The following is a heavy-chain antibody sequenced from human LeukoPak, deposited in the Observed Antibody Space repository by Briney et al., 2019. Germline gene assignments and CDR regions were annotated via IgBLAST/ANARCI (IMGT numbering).Heavy chain of an antibody. Sequence: GGSLRLSCAASGFTFSSYGMHWVRQAPGKGPEWVAFIRYDGSNKYYADSVKGRFTISRDNSKNTLYLQMNSLRAEDTAVYYCAKDSSRRGSSWELFDYWGQGTLVTVSS. CDR2: IRYDGSNK. D-gene: IGHD6-13*01. CDR1: GFTFSSYG. J-gene: IGHJ4*02. V-gene: IGHV3-30*02. CDR3: AKDSSRRGSSWELFDY.